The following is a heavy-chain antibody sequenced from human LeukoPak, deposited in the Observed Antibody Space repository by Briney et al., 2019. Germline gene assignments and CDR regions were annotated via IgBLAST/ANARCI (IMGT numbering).Heavy chain of an antibody. CDR2: IYHSGST. CDR1: GGSISSGGYS. J-gene: IGHJ6*02. D-gene: IGHD3-22*01. CDR3: ARDYYDSSGYSGGMDV. Sequence: SQTLSLTCAVSGGSISSGGYSWSWIRQPPGKGLEWIGYIYHSGSTYYNPSPKSRVTISVDRSKNQFSLKLSSVTAADTAVYYCARDYYDSSGYSGGMDVWGQGTTVTVSS. V-gene: IGHV4-30-2*01.